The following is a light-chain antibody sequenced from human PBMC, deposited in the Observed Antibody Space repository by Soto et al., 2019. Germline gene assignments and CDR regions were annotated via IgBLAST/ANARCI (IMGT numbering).Light chain of an antibody. CDR3: SSYAGSNHNWV. J-gene: IGLJ3*02. CDR2: EVS. V-gene: IGLV2-8*01. Sequence: QSALTQPPSASGSPGQSVTISCTGTSSDVGGYNYVSWYQQHPGKAPKLMIYEVSKRPSWVPDRFSGSKSGNTASLTVSGLQAEDEADYYCSSYAGSNHNWVFGGGTKLTVL. CDR1: SSDVGGYNY.